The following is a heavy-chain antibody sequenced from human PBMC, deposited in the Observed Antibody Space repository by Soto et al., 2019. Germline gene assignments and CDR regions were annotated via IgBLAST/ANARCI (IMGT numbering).Heavy chain of an antibody. CDR3: TRDGVVVVTAIIY. CDR1: GFSFSESA. Sequence: GESLKISCSASGFSFSESAMHWVRQASGKGLEWVGRIRSKTNGYATAYAASVKGRFTVSRDDSKSIAYLQMNSLKTEDTAVYYCTRDGVVVVTAIIYWGQGTLVTVSS. CDR2: IRSKTNGYAT. J-gene: IGHJ4*02. V-gene: IGHV3-73*01. D-gene: IGHD2-21*02.